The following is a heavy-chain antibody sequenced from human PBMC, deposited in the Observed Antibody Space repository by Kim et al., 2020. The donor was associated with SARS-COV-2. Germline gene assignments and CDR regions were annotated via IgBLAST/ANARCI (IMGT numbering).Heavy chain of an antibody. D-gene: IGHD4-4*01. CDR3: AREGGEPVTLYYYYYGMDV. Sequence: GGSLRLSCAASGFTFSSYGMHWVRQAPGKGLEWVAVIWYDGSNKYYADSVKGRFTISRDNSKNTLYLQMNSLRAEDTAVYYCAREGGEPVTLYYYYYGMDVWGQGTTVTVSS. CDR2: IWYDGSNK. CDR1: GFTFSSYG. J-gene: IGHJ6*02. V-gene: IGHV3-33*01.